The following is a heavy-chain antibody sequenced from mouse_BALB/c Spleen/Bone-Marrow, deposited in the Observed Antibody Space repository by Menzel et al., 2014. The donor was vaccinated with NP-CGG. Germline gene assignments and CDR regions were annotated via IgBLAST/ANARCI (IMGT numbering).Heavy chain of an antibody. D-gene: IGHD2-4*01. CDR3: ARGGGYDYGSWFAY. CDR1: GFTFSSYA. Sequence: EVMLVESGGGLVKPGGSLKLSCAASGFTFSSYAMSWVRQTPEKRLEWVASISSGCSTYYPDSVKGRFTISRDNARNILYLQMSSLRSEDTAMYYCARGGGYDYGSWFAYWGQGTLVTVSA. CDR2: ISSGCST. J-gene: IGHJ3*01. V-gene: IGHV5-6-5*01.